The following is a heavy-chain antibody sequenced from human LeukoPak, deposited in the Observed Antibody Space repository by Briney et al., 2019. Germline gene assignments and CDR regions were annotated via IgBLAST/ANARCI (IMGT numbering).Heavy chain of an antibody. D-gene: IGHD3-3*01. CDR1: GFTFSNAW. V-gene: IGHV3-15*01. CDR3: TTDVSITIFGVVVGDYYYMDV. J-gene: IGHJ6*03. Sequence: GGSLRLSCAASGFTFSNAWMSWVRQAPGKGLEWVGRIKSKTDGGTTDYAAPVKGRFTISRDDSKNTLYLQMNSLKTEDTAVYYCTTDVSITIFGVVVGDYYYMDVWGTGTTVIVSS. CDR2: IKSKTDGGTT.